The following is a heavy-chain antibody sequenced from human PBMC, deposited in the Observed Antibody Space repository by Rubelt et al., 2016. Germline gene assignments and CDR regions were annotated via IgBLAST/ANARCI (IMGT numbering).Heavy chain of an antibody. CDR2: SGST. Sequence: SGSTYYNPSLKSRVTISVDTSKNQFSLKLSAVTAAETAVYYCARDLYTAPNWFDPWGQGTLVTKSS. V-gene: IGHV4-31*02. J-gene: IGHJ5*02. CDR3: ARDLYTAPNWFDP.